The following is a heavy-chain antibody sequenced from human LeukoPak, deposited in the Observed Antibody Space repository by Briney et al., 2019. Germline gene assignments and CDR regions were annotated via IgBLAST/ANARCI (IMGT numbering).Heavy chain of an antibody. Sequence: PSETLSLTCTVSGGSIISGSHYWSWIRQPAGKGLEWIGRIYTSGNTNYNPSLKSRVTISLDTSKNQFSLNLSSVTAADTAVYYCAGEVGGSWFDPWGLGTLATVSS. D-gene: IGHD1-26*01. J-gene: IGHJ5*02. V-gene: IGHV4-61*02. CDR2: IYTSGNT. CDR3: AGEVGGSWFDP. CDR1: GGSIISGSHY.